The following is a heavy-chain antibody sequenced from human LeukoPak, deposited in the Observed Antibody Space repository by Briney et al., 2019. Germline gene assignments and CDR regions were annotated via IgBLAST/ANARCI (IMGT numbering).Heavy chain of an antibody. J-gene: IGHJ4*02. V-gene: IGHV3-66*01. CDR2: IYSGGST. Sequence: GGSLRLSCAASGFTVSNNYMSWVRQAPGKGLEWVSVIYSGGSTYYADSVKGRFTISRDNSKNTLYLQMNSLRVEDTAVYYCTKDPLDYWGQGTLVTVSS. CDR3: TKDPLDY. CDR1: GFTVSNNY.